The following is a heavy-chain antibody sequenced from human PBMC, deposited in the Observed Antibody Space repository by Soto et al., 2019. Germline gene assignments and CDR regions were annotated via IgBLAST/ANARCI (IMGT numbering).Heavy chain of an antibody. D-gene: IGHD3-10*01. CDR3: ARQGITYYYGSGSPYYYGMDV. CDR1: GYSFTSYW. CDR2: IYPGDSDT. J-gene: IGHJ6*02. V-gene: IGHV5-51*01. Sequence: PGESLKISCKGSGYSFTSYWIGWVRQMPGKGLEWMGIIYPGDSDTKYSPSFQGQVTISADKSISTAYLQWSSLKASDTAMYYCARQGITYYYGSGSPYYYGMDVWGQGTTITVYS.